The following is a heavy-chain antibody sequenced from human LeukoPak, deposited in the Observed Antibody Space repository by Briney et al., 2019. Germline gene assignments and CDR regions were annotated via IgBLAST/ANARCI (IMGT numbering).Heavy chain of an antibody. CDR1: GGSISSDY. CDR3: ARRRGGGTMDV. Sequence: PSETLSLTCTVSGGSISSDYWSWIRKPPGKGLEWIGDIYYSGSTYYNPSLKSRVTISVDASKKHFSLKLTSVTAADTAIYYCARRRGGGTMDVWGQGTTVTVSS. V-gene: IGHV4-59*08. J-gene: IGHJ6*02. D-gene: IGHD3-3*01. CDR2: IYYSGST.